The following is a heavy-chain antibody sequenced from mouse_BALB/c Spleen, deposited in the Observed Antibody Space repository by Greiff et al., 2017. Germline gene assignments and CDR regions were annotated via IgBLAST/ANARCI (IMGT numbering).Heavy chain of an antibody. CDR3: ARRHYGSSYDAMDY. CDR2: INPSSGYT. D-gene: IGHD1-1*01. J-gene: IGHJ4*01. Sequence: VQLQQSGAELARPGASVKMSCKASGYTFTSYTMHWVKQRPGQGLEWIGYINPSSGYTNYNQKFKDKATLTADKSSSTAYMQLSSLTSEDSAVYYCARRHYGSSYDAMDYWGQGTSVTVSS. V-gene: IGHV1-4*01. CDR1: GYTFTSYT.